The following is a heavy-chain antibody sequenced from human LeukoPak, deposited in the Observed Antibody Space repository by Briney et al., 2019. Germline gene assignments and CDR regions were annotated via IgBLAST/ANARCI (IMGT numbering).Heavy chain of an antibody. D-gene: IGHD1-26*01. CDR2: IKQDRSEK. V-gene: IGHV3-7*03. CDR3: ARRKTSGSYEKYYFDY. CDR1: GFTFSSYW. Sequence: GGSLRLSCAASGFTFSSYWMSWVRQAPGKGLEWVANIKQDRSEKYYVDSVKGRFTISRDNAKNSLYLQMNSLRAEDTAVYYCARRKTSGSYEKYYFDYWGQGTLVTVSS. J-gene: IGHJ4*02.